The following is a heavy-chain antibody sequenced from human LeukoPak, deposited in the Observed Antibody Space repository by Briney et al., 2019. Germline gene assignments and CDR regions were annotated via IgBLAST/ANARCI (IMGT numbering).Heavy chain of an antibody. J-gene: IGHJ5*02. D-gene: IGHD1-14*01. Sequence: GGSLRLSCAASGFTFSSDAMTWVRQAPGKGLEWVSSIDGSGSFTYYADSVKGRFTISRDNSKNTLYLQMNSLRAEDTAIYYCAKKPAGFDPWGQGTLVTVSS. V-gene: IGHV3-23*01. CDR2: IDGSGSFT. CDR1: GFTFSSDA. CDR3: AKKPAGFDP.